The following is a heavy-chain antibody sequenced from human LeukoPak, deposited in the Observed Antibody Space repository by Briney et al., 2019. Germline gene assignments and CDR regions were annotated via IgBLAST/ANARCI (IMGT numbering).Heavy chain of an antibody. CDR1: GYTFTSYD. V-gene: IGHV1-8*01. Sequence: ASVKVSCKASGYTFTSYDINWVRQATGQGLEWMGWMNPNSGNTGYAQKFQGRVTMTRDTSICTAYMELSRLRSDDTAVYYCARDNSEQLVFDYWGQGTLVTVSS. J-gene: IGHJ4*02. CDR2: MNPNSGNT. CDR3: ARDNSEQLVFDY. D-gene: IGHD6-13*01.